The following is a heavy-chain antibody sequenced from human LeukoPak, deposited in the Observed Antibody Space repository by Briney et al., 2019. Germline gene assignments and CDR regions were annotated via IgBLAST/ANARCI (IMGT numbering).Heavy chain of an antibody. V-gene: IGHV3-9*01. CDR3: ARGSGYSPLFDC. D-gene: IGHD3-22*01. CDR2: ISWNSANV. J-gene: IGHJ4*02. Sequence: GRSLRLSCEASRFTFDDYAMHWVRHAPGEGLEWVSGISWNSANVAYGDSVKGRFTISRDNARNSLYLQMNSLRADDTALYYCARGSGYSPLFDCWGQGTLVTVSS. CDR1: RFTFDDYA.